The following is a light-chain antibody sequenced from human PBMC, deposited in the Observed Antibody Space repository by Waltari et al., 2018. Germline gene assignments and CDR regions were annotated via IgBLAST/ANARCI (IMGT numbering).Light chain of an antibody. CDR1: QSVLYRSNNRNY. CDR3: QQYYSTPWS. V-gene: IGKV4-1*01. Sequence: DIVMTQSPDSLAVSLGERATINCKSSQSVLYRSNNRNYLAWYQQKPGQPPKLLLYWASTRESGVPDQLSGSGSGTDFTLTISSLQAEDVAVYYCQQYYSTPWSFGQGTKVEIK. CDR2: WAS. J-gene: IGKJ1*01.